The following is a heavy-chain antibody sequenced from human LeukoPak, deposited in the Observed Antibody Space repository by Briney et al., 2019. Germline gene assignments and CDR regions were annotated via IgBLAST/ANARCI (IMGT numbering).Heavy chain of an antibody. CDR2: ISGSGGST. CDR1: GFTFSSYA. D-gene: IGHD6-19*01. V-gene: IGHV3-23*01. Sequence: GGSLRLSCAASGFTFSSYAMSWVRQAPGKGLEWVSAISGSGGSTYYADSVKGRFTISGDNSKNTLYLQMNSLRAEDTAVYYCAKHGYSSGWYRAWDYWGQGTLVTVSS. J-gene: IGHJ4*02. CDR3: AKHGYSSGWYRAWDY.